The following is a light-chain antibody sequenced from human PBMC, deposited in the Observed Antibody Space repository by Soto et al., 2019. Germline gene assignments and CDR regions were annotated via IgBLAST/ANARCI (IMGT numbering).Light chain of an antibody. V-gene: IGLV2-14*01. J-gene: IGLJ1*01. CDR1: SSDVGAYNF. CDR2: EVT. Sequence: QSALTQPASVSGSPEQSITISCTGSSSDVGAYNFVSWYQHHPGKAHKLILYEVTTRPSGVSSRFSGSKSGNTASLTISGLQADYEASYYCSSYTSSNTPYVFGTGTKVTVL. CDR3: SSYTSSNTPYV.